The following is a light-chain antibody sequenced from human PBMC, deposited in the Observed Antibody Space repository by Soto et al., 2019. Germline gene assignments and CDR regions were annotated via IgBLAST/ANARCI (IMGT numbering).Light chain of an antibody. CDR1: ESVGNY. CDR3: QQRNDWPWA. Sequence: EVLFTQSPSTLSLSPGERATLSCRASESVGNYVAWYQHKPGQGPRLLIYDTSDRATGVPARFSGSGSGTDFTLTISGLEPEDFVVYYCQQRNDWPWAFGQGTKVDIK. J-gene: IGKJ1*01. CDR2: DTS. V-gene: IGKV3-11*01.